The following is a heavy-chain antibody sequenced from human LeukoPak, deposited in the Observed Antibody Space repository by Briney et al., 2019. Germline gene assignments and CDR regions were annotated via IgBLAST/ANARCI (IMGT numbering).Heavy chain of an antibody. D-gene: IGHD3-9*01. CDR1: GFTFSSYW. J-gene: IGHJ4*02. Sequence: GGSLRLSCAASGFTFSSYWMNWARQAPGKGLEWVGRIKSKTHGGTTDYAAAVKGRFTISRDDSKSTLYLQMNSLKTEDTALYYCTTWNYDILTGYSIWGQGTLVTVSS. CDR2: IKSKTHGGTT. CDR3: TTWNYDILTGYSI. V-gene: IGHV3-15*07.